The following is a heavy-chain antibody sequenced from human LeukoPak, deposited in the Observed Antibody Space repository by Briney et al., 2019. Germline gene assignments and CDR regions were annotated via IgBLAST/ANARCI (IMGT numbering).Heavy chain of an antibody. J-gene: IGHJ4*02. D-gene: IGHD3-10*01. CDR1: GFTFTTYY. CDR3: ARGRSSGTYYSELDY. Sequence: ASVTVSCTTSGFTFTTYYMHWVRQAPGQGLEWMGIINLSGGSTSYAQEFRDRVTMTRDTSTNTIYMELSSLRSEDTAVYYCARGRSSGTYYSELDYWGQGTLVTVSS. V-gene: IGHV1-46*01. CDR2: INLSGGST.